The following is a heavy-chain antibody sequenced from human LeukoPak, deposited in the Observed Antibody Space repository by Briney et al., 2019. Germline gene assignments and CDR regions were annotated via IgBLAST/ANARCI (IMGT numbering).Heavy chain of an antibody. J-gene: IGHJ4*02. CDR3: ARGSGSGYSSSWYLGEQLDY. D-gene: IGHD6-13*01. CDR1: GGSISSGGYY. CDR2: IYYSGST. Sequence: SETLSLTCTVSGGSISSGGYYWSWIRQHPGKGLEWIGYIYYSGSTYYNPSLKSRVTISVDTSKNQFSLKLSSVTAADTAVYYCARGSGSGYSSSWYLGEQLDYWGQGTLVTVSS. V-gene: IGHV4-31*03.